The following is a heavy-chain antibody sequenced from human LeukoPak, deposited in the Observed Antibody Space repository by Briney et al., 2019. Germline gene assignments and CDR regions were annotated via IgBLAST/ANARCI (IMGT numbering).Heavy chain of an antibody. Sequence: SETLSLTCTVSGGSISSYYWSWLRQPPGKGLDWIGYIYYSGSTNYNPSLKSRVTISVDTSKNQFSLKLSSVTAADTAVYYCASALSGSWSYYYYYMDVWGKGTTVTVSS. V-gene: IGHV4-59*01. CDR3: ASALSGSWSYYYYYMDV. CDR1: GGSISSYY. CDR2: IYYSGST. J-gene: IGHJ6*03. D-gene: IGHD1-26*01.